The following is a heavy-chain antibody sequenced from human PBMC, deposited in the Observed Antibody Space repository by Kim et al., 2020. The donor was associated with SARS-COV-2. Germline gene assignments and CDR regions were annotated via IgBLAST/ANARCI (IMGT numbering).Heavy chain of an antibody. Sequence: SETLSLTCSVSGASVSSFYWNWIRQPPGKGLQWIGNIYYSGSPTYNPTRKSRLTISVDTSKNQFSLRLRSVNTAATADYYCARQEGLGTEIDYWGLGTLVTVSS. V-gene: IGHV4-59*02. J-gene: IGHJ4*02. CDR3: ARQEGLGTEIDY. CDR2: IYYSGSP. CDR1: GASVSSFY. D-gene: IGHD7-27*01.